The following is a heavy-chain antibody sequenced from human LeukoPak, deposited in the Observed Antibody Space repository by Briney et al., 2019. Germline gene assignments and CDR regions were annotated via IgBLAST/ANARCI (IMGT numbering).Heavy chain of an antibody. D-gene: IGHD6-13*01. CDR3: ARDSGSSWYLNGGYYFDY. Sequence: ASVKVSCKASGGTFSSYAISWVRQAPGQGLEWMGRIIPIFGTANYAQKFQGRVTITTDESTSTAYMELSSLRSEDTAVYYCARDSGSSWYLNGGYYFDYWGQGTLVTVSS. V-gene: IGHV1-69*05. CDR1: GGTFSSYA. CDR2: IIPIFGTA. J-gene: IGHJ4*02.